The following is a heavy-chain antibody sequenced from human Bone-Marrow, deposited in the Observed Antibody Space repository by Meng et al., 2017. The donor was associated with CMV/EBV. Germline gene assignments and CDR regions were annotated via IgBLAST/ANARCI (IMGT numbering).Heavy chain of an antibody. Sequence: GESLKISCGVSGSPFSSCWMSWVRQAPGKGLEWVGRIKSKTDGGTTDYAAPVKGIFTISRDDSKNTLYLQMNSLKTEDKAVYYCTTPVLRYFDWLLYWGQRTLVTVSS. D-gene: IGHD3-9*01. V-gene: IGHV3-15*01. J-gene: IGHJ4*02. CDR2: IKSKTDGGTT. CDR3: TTPVLRYFDWLLY. CDR1: GSPFSSCW.